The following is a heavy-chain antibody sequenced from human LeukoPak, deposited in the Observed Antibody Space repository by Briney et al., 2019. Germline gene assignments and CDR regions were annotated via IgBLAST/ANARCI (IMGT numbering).Heavy chain of an antibody. CDR3: AKLKGGQTRYYGSGKGDY. J-gene: IGHJ4*02. CDR2: ISGSGGST. CDR1: GFTFSSYG. Sequence: QSGGSLRLSCAASGFTFSSYGMSWVRQAPGKGLEWVSAISGSGGSTYYADSVKGRFTISRDNSKNTLYLQMNSLRAEDTAVYYCAKLKGGQTRYYGSGKGDYWGQGTLVTVSS. D-gene: IGHD3-10*01. V-gene: IGHV3-23*01.